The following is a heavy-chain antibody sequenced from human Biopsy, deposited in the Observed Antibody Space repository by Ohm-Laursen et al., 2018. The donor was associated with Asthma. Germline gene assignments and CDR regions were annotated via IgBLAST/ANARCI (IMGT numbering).Heavy chain of an antibody. D-gene: IGHD3-16*01. J-gene: IGHJ4*02. CDR2: INHSGST. Sequence: SDTLSLTCSVYGGSFSGYYWSWIRQPPGKGLEWIGEINHSGSTNYNPSLKSRVTISVDTSKNQFSLKLSSVTAADTAVYCCARRGGVRRYFDYWGQGTLVTVSS. CDR1: GGSFSGYY. V-gene: IGHV4-34*01. CDR3: ARRGGVRRYFDY.